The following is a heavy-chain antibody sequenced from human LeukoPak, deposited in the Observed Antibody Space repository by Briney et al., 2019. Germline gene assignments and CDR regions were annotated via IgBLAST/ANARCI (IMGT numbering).Heavy chain of an antibody. CDR2: ISSSSSTI. CDR1: GFTFSSYS. J-gene: IGHJ4*02. D-gene: IGHD1-26*01. Sequence: HSGGSLRLSCAASGFTFSSYSMNWVRQAPGKGLEWVSYISSSSSTIYYADSVKGRFTISRDNAKNSLYLQMNSLRAEDTAVYYCARDVGEVGAPYYFDYWGQGTLVTVSS. V-gene: IGHV3-48*01. CDR3: ARDVGEVGAPYYFDY.